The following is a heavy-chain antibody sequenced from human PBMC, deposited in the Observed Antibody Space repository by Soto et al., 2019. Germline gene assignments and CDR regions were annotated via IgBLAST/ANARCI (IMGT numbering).Heavy chain of an antibody. CDR3: ARDDEYSGNGMDV. CDR1: GFTFSNYG. V-gene: IGHV3-33*01. CDR2: SLNDGSNR. J-gene: IGHJ6*02. Sequence: QVQLVESGGGVVQPGRSLRLSCAASGFTFSNYGMHWVRQAPGKGLEWVAVSLNDGSNRYHADSVKDRFTISGDNSKNTLYLQMNSLRAEDTAVYYCARDDEYSGNGMDVWGQGTTVTVS. D-gene: IGHD3-10*01.